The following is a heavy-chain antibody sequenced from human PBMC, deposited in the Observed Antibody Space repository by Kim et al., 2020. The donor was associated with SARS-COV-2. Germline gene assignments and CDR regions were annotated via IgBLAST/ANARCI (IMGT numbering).Heavy chain of an antibody. V-gene: IGHV3-30*04. Sequence: GGSLRLSCAASGFTFSSYAMHWVRQAPGKGLEWVAVISYDGSNKYYADSVKGRFTISRDNSKNTLYLQMNSLRAEDTAVYYCARAFKWQLVPFDYCGQGT. J-gene: IGHJ4*02. CDR1: GFTFSSYA. CDR3: ARAFKWQLVPFDY. CDR2: ISYDGSNK. D-gene: IGHD6-13*01.